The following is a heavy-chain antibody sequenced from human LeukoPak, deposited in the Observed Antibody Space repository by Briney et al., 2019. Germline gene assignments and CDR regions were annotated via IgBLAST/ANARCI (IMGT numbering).Heavy chain of an antibody. CDR3: AKGDCSSTSCYGDY. D-gene: IGHD2-2*01. CDR1: GFTFDDYA. V-gene: IGHV3-9*01. CDR2: ISWNSGSI. J-gene: IGHJ4*02. Sequence: GGSLRLSCAASGFTFDDYAMHWVRQAPGKGLEWVSGISWNSGSIGYADSVKGRFTISRDNAKNSLYLQMNGLRAEDTALYYCAKGDCSSTSCYGDYWGQGTLVTVSS.